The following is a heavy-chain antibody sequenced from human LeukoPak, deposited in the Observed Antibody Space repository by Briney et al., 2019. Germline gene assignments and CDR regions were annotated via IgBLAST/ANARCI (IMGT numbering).Heavy chain of an antibody. J-gene: IGHJ4*02. CDR1: GGSISSSSYY. Sequence: SETLSLTCTVSGGSISSSSYYWGWIRQPPGNGLEWIGSIYYSGNTYYNPSLKSRVTISVDTSKNQFSLKLSSVTAADTAVYYCARRWLSSGWYRDWSYYFDYWGQGTLVTVSS. CDR3: ARRWLSSGWYRDWSYYFDY. CDR2: IYYSGNT. V-gene: IGHV4-39*01. D-gene: IGHD6-19*01.